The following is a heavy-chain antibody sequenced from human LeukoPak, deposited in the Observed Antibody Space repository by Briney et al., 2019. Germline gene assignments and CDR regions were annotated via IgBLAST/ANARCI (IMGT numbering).Heavy chain of an antibody. J-gene: IGHJ4*02. D-gene: IGHD1-26*01. Sequence: ASVKVSCKASGGTFSSYAISWVRQAPGQGLEWMGGIIPIFGTANYAQKFRGRVTITADKSTSTAYMELSSLRSEDTAVYYCARDRVVGATEFDYWGQGTLVTVSS. CDR1: GGTFSSYA. CDR2: IIPIFGTA. V-gene: IGHV1-69*06. CDR3: ARDRVVGATEFDY.